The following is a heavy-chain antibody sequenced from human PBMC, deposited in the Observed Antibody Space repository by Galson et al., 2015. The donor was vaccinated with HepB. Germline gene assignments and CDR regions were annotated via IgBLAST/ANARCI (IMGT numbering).Heavy chain of an antibody. V-gene: IGHV3-7*03. CDR2: IKQDGSEK. J-gene: IGHJ4*02. CDR1: GLTFSSYW. CDR3: ARDGRWNGVDY. D-gene: IGHD1-1*01. Sequence: SLRLSCAASGLTFSSYWMSWVRQAPGKGLEWVANIKQDGSEKYYVDSVKGRFTISRDNAKNSLYLQMNSLRAEDTAVYYCARDGRWNGVDYWGQGTLVTVSS.